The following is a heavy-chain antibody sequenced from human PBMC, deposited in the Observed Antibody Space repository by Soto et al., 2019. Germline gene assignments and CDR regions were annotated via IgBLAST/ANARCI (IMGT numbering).Heavy chain of an antibody. CDR1: GFTFSSYA. V-gene: IGHV3-30-3*01. CDR2: ISYDGSNK. D-gene: IGHD2-21*02. J-gene: IGHJ3*02. CDR3: ARYIVVVTATYAFDS. Sequence: QVQLVESGGGVVQPGRSLRLSCAASGFTFSSYAMHWVRQAPGKGLEWVAVISYDGSNKYYADSVKGRFTISRDNSKNTLYLQMNSLRAEDTAVHYCARYIVVVTATYAFDSWGQGTMVTVSS.